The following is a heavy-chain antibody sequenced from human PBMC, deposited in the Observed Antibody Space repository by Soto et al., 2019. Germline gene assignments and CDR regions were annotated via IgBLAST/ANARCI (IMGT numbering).Heavy chain of an antibody. Sequence: QMQLQQWGAGLLKPSETLSLACAVYGGSFSGPNWSWIRQPPGKGLEWIGEINHSGSTNYNPSLKSRVTISIDMSKNQYFLKVSSVTAADTAVYYCARGWGFGFDPWGQGILVTVSS. CDR2: INHSGST. J-gene: IGHJ5*02. CDR1: GGSFSGPN. CDR3: ARGWGFGFDP. V-gene: IGHV4-34*01. D-gene: IGHD3-10*01.